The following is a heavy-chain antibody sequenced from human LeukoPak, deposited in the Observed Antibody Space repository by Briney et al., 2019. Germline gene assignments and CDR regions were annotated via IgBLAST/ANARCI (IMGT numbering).Heavy chain of an antibody. D-gene: IGHD3-10*01. CDR2: ISSSSSYI. CDR3: ARDYYGSGSPYRDAFDI. Sequence: PGGSLTLSCAASGFTFSSYSMNWVRQAPGKGLEWVSSISSSSSYIYYADSVKGRFTISRDNAKNSLYLQMNSLRAEVTAVYYCARDYYGSGSPYRDAFDIWGQGTMVTVSS. V-gene: IGHV3-21*01. J-gene: IGHJ3*02. CDR1: GFTFSSYS.